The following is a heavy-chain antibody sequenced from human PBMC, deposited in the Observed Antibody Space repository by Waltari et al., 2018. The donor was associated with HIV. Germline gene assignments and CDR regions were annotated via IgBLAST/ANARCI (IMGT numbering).Heavy chain of an antibody. CDR2: ISWNSGSK. V-gene: IGHV3-9*01. J-gene: IGHJ4*02. CDR3: AKDSYSSSSSFDY. D-gene: IGHD6-6*01. Sequence: CAASGFPFDDYALHWVRQAPGKGLEGVSGISWNSGSKGYADCVKGRFTISRDNAKNSLYLQMNSLRAEDTALYYCAKDSYSSSSSFDYWGQGTLVTVSS. CDR1: GFPFDDYA.